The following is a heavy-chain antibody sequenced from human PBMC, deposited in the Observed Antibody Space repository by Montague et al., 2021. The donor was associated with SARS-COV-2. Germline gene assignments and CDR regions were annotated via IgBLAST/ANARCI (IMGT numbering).Heavy chain of an antibody. CDR1: GDSINNSRYY. Sequence: SETLSLTCSVSGDSINNSRYYWGWIRQPPGKGLEWIGTIYHSGSAYYNPSPKSRVTISVDTSKDQFSLKLNSVTATDTAVYYCARLESTRGVIIRGAFHIWGQGTKVTVSS. CDR3: ARLESTRGVIIRGAFHI. CDR2: IYHSGSA. D-gene: IGHD3-10*01. J-gene: IGHJ3*02. V-gene: IGHV4-39*01.